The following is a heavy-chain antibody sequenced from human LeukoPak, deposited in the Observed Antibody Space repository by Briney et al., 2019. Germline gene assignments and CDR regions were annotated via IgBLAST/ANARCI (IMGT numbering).Heavy chain of an antibody. V-gene: IGHV3-21*01. Sequence: GGSLRLSCAASGFTFSSYSMNWVRQAPGKGLEWVSSISSSSSYIYYADSVKGRFTISRDNAKNSLYLQMNSLGAEDTAVYYCARDEGIAVAGTIGYWGQGTLVTVSS. CDR3: ARDEGIAVAGTIGY. CDR1: GFTFSSYS. J-gene: IGHJ4*02. D-gene: IGHD6-19*01. CDR2: ISSSSSYI.